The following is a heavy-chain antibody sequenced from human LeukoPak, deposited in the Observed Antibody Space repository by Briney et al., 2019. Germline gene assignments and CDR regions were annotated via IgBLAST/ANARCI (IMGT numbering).Heavy chain of an antibody. D-gene: IGHD5-24*01. CDR1: GFTFSSYA. CDR2: ISSNGGST. J-gene: IGHJ4*02. V-gene: IGHV3-64*01. Sequence: GGSLRLSCAASGFTFSSYAMHWVRQAPGKGLEYVSAISSNGGSTYYANSVKGRFTISRDNSKNTLYLRMGSLRAEDMAVYYCARAGVEMATILGYWGQGTLVTVSS. CDR3: ARAGVEMATILGY.